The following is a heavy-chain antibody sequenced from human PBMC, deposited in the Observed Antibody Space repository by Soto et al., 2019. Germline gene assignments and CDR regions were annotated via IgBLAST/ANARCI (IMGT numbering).Heavy chain of an antibody. D-gene: IGHD5-18*01. CDR2: ISYDGSNK. CDR3: AKGSTAMTYFDY. CDR1: GFTFSSYG. V-gene: IGHV3-30*18. J-gene: IGHJ4*02. Sequence: ESVGGVVPPGRSLRLSCAASGFTFSSYGMHWVRQAPGKGLEWVAVISYDGSNKYYADSVKGRFTISRDNSKNTLYLQMNSLRAEDTAVYYCAKGSTAMTYFDYWGQGTLVTVSS.